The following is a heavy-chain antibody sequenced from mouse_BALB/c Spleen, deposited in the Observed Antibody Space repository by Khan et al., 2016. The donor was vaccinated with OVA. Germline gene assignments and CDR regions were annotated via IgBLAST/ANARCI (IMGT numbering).Heavy chain of an antibody. CDR3: ARSASYWFFDV. J-gene: IGHJ1*01. D-gene: IGHD6-1*01. V-gene: IGHV9-3-1*01. Sequence: QIQLVQSGPELKKPGETVKISCKASGYTFKNYGMNWVKQAPGKGLKWMGWINTYTGEPTYADDFKGRFAFSLETSANTAYLQINNLKDEDTATYFCARSASYWFFDVWGAGTTVTVSS. CDR2: INTYTGEP. CDR1: GYTFKNYG.